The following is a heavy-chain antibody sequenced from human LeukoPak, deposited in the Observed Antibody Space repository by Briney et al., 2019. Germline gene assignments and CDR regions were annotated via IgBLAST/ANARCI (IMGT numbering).Heavy chain of an antibody. D-gene: IGHD3-16*01. Sequence: PGGSLRLSCAASRFTFSTYTMIWVRQAPGKGVEGVACLSGSGDNLLSADSVKRWFAIYRYHSKNTLYLKMHSLRAEDTAVYYCEKRSGRLSTLWSFDVWGRGTPVAVS. CDR1: RFTFSTYT. J-gene: IGHJ2*01. CDR3: EKRSGRLSTLWSFDV. CDR2: LSGSGDNL. V-gene: IGHV3-23*01.